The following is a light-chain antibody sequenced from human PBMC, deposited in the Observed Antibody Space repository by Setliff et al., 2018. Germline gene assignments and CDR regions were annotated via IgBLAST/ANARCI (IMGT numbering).Light chain of an antibody. Sequence: SVLTQPRSVSGSPGQSVTISCTGTSSDVGGYNYVSWYQQHPGKAPKLMIHDVSKRPPGAPDRFSGSKSGNTASLTISGLQAEDEADYYCCSYAGSYTYVFGTGTKVTVL. CDR1: SSDVGGYNY. CDR2: DVS. V-gene: IGLV2-11*01. J-gene: IGLJ1*01. CDR3: CSYAGSYTYV.